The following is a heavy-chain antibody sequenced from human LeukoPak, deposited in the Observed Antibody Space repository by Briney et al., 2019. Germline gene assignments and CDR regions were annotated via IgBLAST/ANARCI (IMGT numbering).Heavy chain of an antibody. Sequence: GGSLRLSCAASGFTFDDYGMSWVRQAPGKGLEWVSGINWNGGSTGYADSVKGRLTISRDNAKNSLYLQMNSPRAEDTALYHCARDPQNIAAAGNYYYYGMDVWGQGTTVTVSS. D-gene: IGHD6-13*01. CDR2: INWNGGST. V-gene: IGHV3-20*01. J-gene: IGHJ6*02. CDR3: ARDPQNIAAAGNYYYYGMDV. CDR1: GFTFDDYG.